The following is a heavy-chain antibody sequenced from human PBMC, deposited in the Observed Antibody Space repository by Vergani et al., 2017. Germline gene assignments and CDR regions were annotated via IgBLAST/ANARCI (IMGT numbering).Heavy chain of an antibody. D-gene: IGHD6-19*01. CDR2: INPTTGNP. CDR1: GYSFNNYA. V-gene: IGHV7-4-1*01. CDR3: ARAKRGRLAVGATDS. Sequence: QEQLVQYGSELKKPGASVKVSCKASGYSFNNYAIHWVRQAPGQGLEWMGWINPTTGNPTYARAFTGRFVFSLDTSISTAYLQIGSLKAEDTAVYFCARAKRGRLAVGATDSWGQGTLLTVSS. J-gene: IGHJ4*02.